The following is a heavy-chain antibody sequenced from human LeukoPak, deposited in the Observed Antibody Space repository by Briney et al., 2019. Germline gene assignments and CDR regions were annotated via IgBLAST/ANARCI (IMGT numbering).Heavy chain of an antibody. CDR3: ARQGSTVTMDC. Sequence: GESLKISCKGSGYRFTSYWIGWVRQMPGKGLEWMGIINPGDSDTRYSPSFQGQVTISADKSISTTYLQWSSLKASDSAIYYCARQGSTVTMDCWGQGTLVTVSS. D-gene: IGHD4-17*01. CDR2: INPGDSDT. CDR1: GYRFTSYW. V-gene: IGHV5-51*01. J-gene: IGHJ4*02.